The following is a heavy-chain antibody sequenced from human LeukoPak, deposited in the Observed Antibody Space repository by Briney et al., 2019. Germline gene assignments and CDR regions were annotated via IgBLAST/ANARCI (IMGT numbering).Heavy chain of an antibody. V-gene: IGHV4-31*03. CDR2: IYYSGST. J-gene: IGHJ4*02. D-gene: IGHD2-2*01. CDR1: GGSISSGGYY. CDR3: ARLRAYCSSTSCYPGSPVDY. Sequence: SETLSLTCTVSGGSISSGGYYWSWIRQHPGKGLEWIGYIYYSGSTYYNPSLKSRVTISVDTSKNQFSLKLSSVTAADTAVYYRARLRAYCSSTSCYPGSPVDYWGQGTLVTVSS.